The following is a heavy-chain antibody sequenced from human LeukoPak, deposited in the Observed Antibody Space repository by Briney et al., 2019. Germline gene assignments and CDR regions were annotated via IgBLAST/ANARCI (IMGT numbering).Heavy chain of an antibody. V-gene: IGHV3-21*01. Sequence: GGSLRLSCAVSGFTFSNYGMSWVRQAPGKGLEWVAAIGSSGEKIYHADSVKGRFTISRDNAKNSLYLQMNSLRAEDTAVYYCARDHEIAAAGTVAFDIWGQGTMVTVSS. CDR3: ARDHEIAAAGTVAFDI. J-gene: IGHJ3*02. CDR1: GFTFSNYG. CDR2: IGSSGEKI. D-gene: IGHD6-13*01.